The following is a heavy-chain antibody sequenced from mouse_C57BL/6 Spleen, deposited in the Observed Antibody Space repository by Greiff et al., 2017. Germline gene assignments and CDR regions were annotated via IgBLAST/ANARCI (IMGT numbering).Heavy chain of an antibody. J-gene: IGHJ2*01. Sequence: EVQGVESGGGLVQSGRSLRLSCATSGFTFSDFYMEWVRQAPGKGLEWIAASRNKANDYTTEYSASVKGRFIVSRDTSQSILYLQMNALRAEDTAIYYCARGSYDYDGGYYFDYWGQGTTRTVSS. V-gene: IGHV7-1*01. CDR3: ARGSYDYDGGYYFDY. D-gene: IGHD2-4*01. CDR2: SRNKANDYTT. CDR1: GFTFSDFY.